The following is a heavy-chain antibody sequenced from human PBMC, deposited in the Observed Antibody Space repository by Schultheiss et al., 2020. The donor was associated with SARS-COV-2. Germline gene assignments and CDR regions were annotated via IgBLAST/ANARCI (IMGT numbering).Heavy chain of an antibody. CDR1: GGSISSDNW. D-gene: IGHD2-15*01. CDR2: INHSGST. J-gene: IGHJ4*02. Sequence: SETLSLTCAVSGGSISSDNWWSWVRQPPGKGLEWIGEINHSGSTNYNPSLKSRVTISVDTSKNLFSLKLSSVTAADTAVYYCARAARAAFDYWGQGTLVTVSS. CDR3: ARAARAAFDY. V-gene: IGHV4-4*02.